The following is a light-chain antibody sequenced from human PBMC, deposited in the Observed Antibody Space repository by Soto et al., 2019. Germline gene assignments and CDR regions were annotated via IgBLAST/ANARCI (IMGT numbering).Light chain of an antibody. Sequence: EIWLTQSPGTLSLAPGERATLSCRASQSVSSKYLAWYQQKPGQAPRVLIYGTSIRASGVPERFSGGGSGTDFTLTITRLEPEDFAVYYCQQYGSSLFTFGPGT. CDR1: QSVSSKY. J-gene: IGKJ3*01. CDR2: GTS. CDR3: QQYGSSLFT. V-gene: IGKV3-20*01.